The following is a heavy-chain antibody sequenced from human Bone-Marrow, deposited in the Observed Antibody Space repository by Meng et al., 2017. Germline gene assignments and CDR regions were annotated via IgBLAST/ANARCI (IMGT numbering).Heavy chain of an antibody. J-gene: IGHJ4*01. CDR1: GYSFTSYW. V-gene: IGHV5-51*01. D-gene: IGHD6-19*01. Sequence: GESLKISCKGSGYSFTSYWIGWVRQMPGKGLEWMGIIYPGDSDTRYSPSFQGQVTISADKSISTAYLQWNSLRAEDTAVYYCARADSSGWYEEIDYWGHGKLVNGAS. CDR3: ARADSSGWYEEIDY. CDR2: IYPGDSDT.